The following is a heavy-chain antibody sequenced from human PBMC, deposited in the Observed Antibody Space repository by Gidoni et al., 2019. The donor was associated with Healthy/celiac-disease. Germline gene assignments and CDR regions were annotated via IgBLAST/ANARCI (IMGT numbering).Heavy chain of an antibody. CDR1: GFTFSSDG. CDR2: IWYDGSHK. D-gene: IGHD6-13*01. Sequence: QVQLVESGGGVVQPGRSLRLSCAASGFTFSSDGMHWVRQAPGKGLEWVAVIWYDGSHKYYADSVKGRFTISRDNSKNTLYLQMNSLRAEDTAVYYCARGAAAGAEYFQHWGQGTLVTVSS. CDR3: ARGAAAGAEYFQH. J-gene: IGHJ1*01. V-gene: IGHV3-33*01.